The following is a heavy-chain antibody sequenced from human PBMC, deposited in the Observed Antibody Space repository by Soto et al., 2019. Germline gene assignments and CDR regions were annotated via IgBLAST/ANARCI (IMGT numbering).Heavy chain of an antibody. D-gene: IGHD5-12*01. V-gene: IGHV1-69*01. CDR1: GGTFSSYA. CDR3: ERRRLGYMGGYFDY. CDR2: IIPIFGTA. J-gene: IGHJ4*02. Sequence: QVQLVQSGAEVTKPGSSVKVSCKASGGTFSSYAISWVRQAPGQGLQWMGGIIPIFGTANYAQKFQGRVTITADESTITAYMELSSLRSEDTAVYYCERRRLGYMGGYFDYWGKGTLVTVSS.